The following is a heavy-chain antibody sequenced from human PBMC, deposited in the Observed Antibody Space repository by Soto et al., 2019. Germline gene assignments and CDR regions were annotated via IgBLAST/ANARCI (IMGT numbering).Heavy chain of an antibody. CDR1: EFTFSNYA. V-gene: IGHV3-23*01. CDR3: AKEGTSGLYYFDY. J-gene: IGHJ4*02. D-gene: IGHD6-19*01. CDR2: ISGSGDSP. Sequence: GGSLRLSCAASEFTFSNYAMSWVRQAPGKGLEWVSIISGSGDSPYYADSVKGRFTISRDNSRNTLYLQMNSLRAGDSAKYYCAKEGTSGLYYFDYWGQGTLVTVSS.